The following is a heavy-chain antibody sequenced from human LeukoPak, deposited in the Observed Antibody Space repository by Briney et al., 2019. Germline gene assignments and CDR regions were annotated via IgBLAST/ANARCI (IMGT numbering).Heavy chain of an antibody. V-gene: IGHV1-18*01. J-gene: IGHJ4*02. D-gene: IGHD3-3*01. CDR2: ISAYNGNT. CDR3: ARRDYDFWSGYYTPDY. Sequence: ASVKVSCKASGYTFTSYGISWVRLAPGQGLEWMGWISAYNGNTNYAQKLQGRVTMTTDTSTSTAYMELRSLRSDDTAVYYCARRDYDFWSGYYTPDYWGQGTLVTVSS. CDR1: GYTFTSYG.